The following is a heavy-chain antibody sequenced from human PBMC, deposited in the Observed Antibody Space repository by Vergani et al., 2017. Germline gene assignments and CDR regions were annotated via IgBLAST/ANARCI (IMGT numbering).Heavy chain of an antibody. Sequence: EVQLLESGGGLVQPGGSLRLSCAASGFTFSSYAMSWVRQAPGKGLEWVGRIKSKTDGGTTDYAAPVKGRFTISRDDSKSIAYLQMSSLKAEDTAVYYCTRDRLDDSYAYFDYWGQGTLVTVSP. D-gene: IGHD3-16*01. CDR2: IKSKTDGGTT. CDR3: TRDRLDDSYAYFDY. V-gene: IGHV3-15*01. J-gene: IGHJ4*02. CDR1: GFTFSSYA.